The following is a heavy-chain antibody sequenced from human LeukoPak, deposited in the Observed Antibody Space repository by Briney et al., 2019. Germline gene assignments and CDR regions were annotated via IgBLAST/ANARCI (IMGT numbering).Heavy chain of an antibody. J-gene: IGHJ4*02. CDR3: ARHHRDQASFDY. V-gene: IGHV4-4*07. D-gene: IGHD3-10*01. Sequence: SETLSLTCTVSGGSISSYYWSWIRQPAGKGLEWIGRIYTSGSTNYNPSLKSRVTISVDTSKNQFSLKLSSVTAADTAVYYCARHHRDQASFDYWGQGTLVTVSS. CDR1: GGSISSYY. CDR2: IYTSGST.